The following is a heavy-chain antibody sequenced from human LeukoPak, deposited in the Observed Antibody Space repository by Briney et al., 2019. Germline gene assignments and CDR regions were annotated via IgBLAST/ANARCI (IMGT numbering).Heavy chain of an antibody. J-gene: IGHJ3*02. Sequence: GGSLRLSCAASGFTFSSYGMHWVRRAPSKGLEWVAFIRYDGSNKYYADSVKGRFTISRDNAKNSLYLQMNSLRAEDTAVYYCASRNTAMVSAFDIWGQGTMVTVSS. CDR1: GFTFSSYG. CDR3: ASRNTAMVSAFDI. V-gene: IGHV3-30*02. D-gene: IGHD5-18*01. CDR2: IRYDGSNK.